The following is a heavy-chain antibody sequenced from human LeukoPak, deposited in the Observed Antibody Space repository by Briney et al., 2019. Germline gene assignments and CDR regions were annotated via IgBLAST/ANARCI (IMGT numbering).Heavy chain of an antibody. D-gene: IGHD2-2*01. V-gene: IGHV3-23*01. CDR3: AKDPGYCSSASCYPYYFDY. J-gene: IGHJ4*02. Sequence: GGSLRLSCAASRFTFNSYAMSWVRQAPGKGLEWVSAISGSGGSTDYADSVKGRFTISRDNSKNTLYLQMNSLRAEDTAVYYCAKDPGYCSSASCYPYYFDYWGQGTLVTVSS. CDR2: ISGSGGST. CDR1: RFTFNSYA.